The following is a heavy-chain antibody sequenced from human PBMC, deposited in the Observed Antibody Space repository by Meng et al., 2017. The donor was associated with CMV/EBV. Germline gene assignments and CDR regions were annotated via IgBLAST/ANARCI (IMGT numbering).Heavy chain of an antibody. J-gene: IGHJ6*02. CDR1: GFTFSSYW. Sequence: GESLKISCAASGFTFSSYWMSWVRQAPGKGLEWVANIKQDGSEKYYVDSVKGRFTISRDNAKNSLYLQMNSLRAEDTAVYYCASHYDVWSGYTRDYYGMDVWGQGTTVTVSS. D-gene: IGHD3-3*01. CDR3: ASHYDVWSGYTRDYYGMDV. CDR2: IKQDGSEK. V-gene: IGHV3-7*01.